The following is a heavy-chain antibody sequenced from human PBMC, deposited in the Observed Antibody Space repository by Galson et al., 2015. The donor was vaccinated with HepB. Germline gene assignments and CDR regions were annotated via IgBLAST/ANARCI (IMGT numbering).Heavy chain of an antibody. CDR1: GFSLSTSGMC. J-gene: IGHJ4*02. CDR3: ARMENYCETAGYFDY. V-gene: IGHV2-70*11. Sequence: PALVKPTQTLTLTCTFSGFSLSTSGMCVSWIRQPPGKALEWLARIDWDDDKYYSTSLKTRLTISKDTSKNQVVLTMTNMDPVDTATYYCARMENYCETAGYFDYWGQGTLVTVSS. D-gene: IGHD3-22*01. CDR2: IDWDDDK.